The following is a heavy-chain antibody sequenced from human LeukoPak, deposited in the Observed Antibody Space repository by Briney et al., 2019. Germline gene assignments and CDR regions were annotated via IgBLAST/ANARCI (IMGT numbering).Heavy chain of an antibody. D-gene: IGHD1-26*01. CDR3: ARGTTREYYFDY. J-gene: IGHJ4*02. Sequence: ASVKVSCKASGYTFIDYGISWVRQAPGQGLEWMGRISTFNGDTNYAQRLQGRVTVTTDTSTSTAYMELRSLRSDDTAVYYCARGTTREYYFDYWGQGTLVTVSS. V-gene: IGHV1-18*01. CDR2: ISTFNGDT. CDR1: GYTFIDYG.